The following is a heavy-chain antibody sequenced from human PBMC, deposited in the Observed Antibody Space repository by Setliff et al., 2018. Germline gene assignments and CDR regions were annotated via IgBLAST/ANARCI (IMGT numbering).Heavy chain of an antibody. J-gene: IGHJ6*03. CDR2: IHGNGGAT. D-gene: IGHD3-22*01. CDR3: AKRDYYDSSGYLLPYMDV. Sequence: GSLRLSCAASGFTFSNYAMTWVRQAPGKGLEWASAIHGNGGATYYADSVKGRFTISRDNSKNTLYLQMNSLRAEDTAVYYCAKRDYYDSSGYLLPYMDVWGKGTTVTVSS. CDR1: GFTFSNYA. V-gene: IGHV3-23*01.